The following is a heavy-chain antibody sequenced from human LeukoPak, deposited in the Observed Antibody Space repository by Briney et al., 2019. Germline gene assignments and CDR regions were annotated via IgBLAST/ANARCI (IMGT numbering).Heavy chain of an antibody. D-gene: IGHD5-18*01. CDR2: INHSGST. J-gene: IGHJ4*02. CDR1: GGSFGGYY. V-gene: IGHV4-34*01. CDR3: ASRGYSYGIDY. Sequence: SETLSLTCAVYGGSFGGYYWSWIRQPPGKGLEWIGEINHSGSTNYNPSLKSRVTISVDTSKNQFSLKLSSVTAADTAVYYCASRGYSYGIDYWGQGTLVTVSS.